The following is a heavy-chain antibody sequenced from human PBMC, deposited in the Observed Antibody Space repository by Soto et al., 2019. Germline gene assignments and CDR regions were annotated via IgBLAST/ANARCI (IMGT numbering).Heavy chain of an antibody. V-gene: IGHV1-69*06. CDR2: INPIFGTP. CDR1: GGTFSSYA. J-gene: IGHJ4*02. CDR3: ATEGRHFDY. Sequence: SVKVSCKASGGTFSSYAISWVRQAPGQGLEWMGGINPIFGTPHYAQKYQGRVTITADTFTNTAYMELTRLTSDETAVYFCATEGRHFDYWGQGTLVTVSS.